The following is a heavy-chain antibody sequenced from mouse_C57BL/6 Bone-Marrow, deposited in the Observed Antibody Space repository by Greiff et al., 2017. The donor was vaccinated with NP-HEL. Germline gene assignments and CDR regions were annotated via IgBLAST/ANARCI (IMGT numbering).Heavy chain of an antibody. CDR3: AREGTLYYGKGY. D-gene: IGHD1-1*01. CDR1: GYTFTSYG. Sequence: VQLQQSGAELARPGASVKLSCKASGYTFTSYGISWVKQRTGPGLEWIGEIYPRSGNTYYNEKFKGKATLTADKSSSTAYMELRSLTSEDSAVYFCAREGTLYYGKGYWGQGTTLTVSS. V-gene: IGHV1-81*01. J-gene: IGHJ2*01. CDR2: IYPRSGNT.